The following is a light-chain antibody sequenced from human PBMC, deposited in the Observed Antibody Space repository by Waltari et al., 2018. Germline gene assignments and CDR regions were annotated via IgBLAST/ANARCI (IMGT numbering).Light chain of an antibody. J-gene: IGLJ2*01. V-gene: IGLV2-23*02. Sequence: QSALTQPASVSGSPGQSIPISCAGTRSDVGVYDLVSWYQHHPDKAPKLLIYAVTKRPSGVSNRFSGSKSGNTASLTISGLQAEDEATYYCCSYLERTVFGGGTKLTVL. CDR1: RSDVGVYDL. CDR2: AVT. CDR3: CSYLERTV.